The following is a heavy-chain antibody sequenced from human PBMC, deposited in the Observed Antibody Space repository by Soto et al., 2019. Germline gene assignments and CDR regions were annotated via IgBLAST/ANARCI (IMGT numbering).Heavy chain of an antibody. D-gene: IGHD6-19*01. Sequence: EVQLLESGGGLVQPGGSLRLSCAASGFTFSSYAMNWVRQAPGKGLEWVSVISGSGDSTYYADSVKGRFTISRDNSKNTLYLQINSLRADDTAVYYSASPSSGWYFYYWGQGTLLTVSS. J-gene: IGHJ4*02. CDR1: GFTFSSYA. CDR2: ISGSGDST. V-gene: IGHV3-23*01. CDR3: ASPSSGWYFYY.